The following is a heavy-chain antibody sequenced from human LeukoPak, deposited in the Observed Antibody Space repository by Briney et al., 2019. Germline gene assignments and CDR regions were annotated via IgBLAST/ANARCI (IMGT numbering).Heavy chain of an antibody. CDR3: VTTYYDSSGYFFPFDY. D-gene: IGHD3-22*01. J-gene: IGHJ4*02. V-gene: IGHV3-64D*06. CDR2: ISGNGGST. CDR1: GFTFSSYA. Sequence: PGGSLRLSCSASGFTFSSYAMHWVRQAPGKGLEYVSAISGNGGSTYYADSVKGRFTISRDNSKNTLYLQMSSLRAEDTAVYYCVTTYYDSSGYFFPFDYWGQGTLVTVSS.